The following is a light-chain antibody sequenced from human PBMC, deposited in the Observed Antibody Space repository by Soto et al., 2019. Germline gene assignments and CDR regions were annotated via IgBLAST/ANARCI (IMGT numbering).Light chain of an antibody. CDR3: QQYNRYPWT. V-gene: IGKV1-5*01. CDR1: QSISSW. Sequence: DIQMTQSPSTLSASVGDRVTITCRASQSISSWLAWYQQKPGKAPKLLIYDASNLESGVPSRLSGSGSGTEFSLPISSLQPDDFATYYCQQYNRYPWTFGKGTKVEIK. CDR2: DAS. J-gene: IGKJ1*01.